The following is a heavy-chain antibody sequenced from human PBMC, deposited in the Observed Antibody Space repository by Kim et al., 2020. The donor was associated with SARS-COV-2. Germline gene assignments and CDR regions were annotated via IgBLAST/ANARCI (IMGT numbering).Heavy chain of an antibody. D-gene: IGHD3-22*01. CDR2: IYYSGST. CDR1: GGSVSSGSYY. CDR3: ARDVTGSQQLAWRYYYEGERGYFDY. V-gene: IGHV4-61*01. J-gene: IGHJ4*02. Sequence: SETLSLTCTVSGGSVSSGSYYWSWIRQPPGKGLEWIGYIYYSGSTNYNPSLKSRVTISVDTSKNQFSLKLSSVTAADTAVYYCARDVTGSQQLAWRYYYEGERGYFDYWGEGTLVTVSS.